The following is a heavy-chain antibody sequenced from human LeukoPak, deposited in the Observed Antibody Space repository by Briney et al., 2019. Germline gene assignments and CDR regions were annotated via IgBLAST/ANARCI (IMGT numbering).Heavy chain of an antibody. D-gene: IGHD3-10*01. V-gene: IGHV1-2*02. J-gene: IGHJ3*02. Sequence: GASVKVSCKASGYTFTGYYMHWVRQAPGQGLEWMGWINPNSGGTNYAQKFQGRVTMTRDTSISTAYMELSRLRSDDTAVYYCARAEPEYYYGSGSYYAPDAFDIWGQGTMVTVSS. CDR2: INPNSGGT. CDR3: ARAEPEYYYGSGSYYAPDAFDI. CDR1: GYTFTGYY.